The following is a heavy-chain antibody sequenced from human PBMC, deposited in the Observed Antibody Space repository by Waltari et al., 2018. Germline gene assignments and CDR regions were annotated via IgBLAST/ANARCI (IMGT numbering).Heavy chain of an antibody. V-gene: IGHV4-39*07. CDR2: VYYSGST. CDR3: ATTQWDSSSPPLVG. J-gene: IGHJ4*02. Sequence: QLHLQESGPGLVKPSENLPLTCTGPGDPISRSTYHWVWIRQPSGKGLEWVGSVYYSGSTYNHPSLQSRLTISLDTSKNQFSLKLISVTAADTAVYYCATTQWDSSSPPLVGWGQGRPVTVSS. D-gene: IGHD6-13*01. CDR1: GDPISRSTYH.